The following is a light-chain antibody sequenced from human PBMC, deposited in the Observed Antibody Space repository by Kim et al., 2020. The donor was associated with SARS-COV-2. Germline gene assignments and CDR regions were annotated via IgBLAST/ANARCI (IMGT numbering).Light chain of an antibody. CDR1: NSNIGSNI. J-gene: IGLJ3*02. CDR2: NNN. V-gene: IGLV1-44*01. CDR3: AAWDDRLNGWV. Sequence: QSVVTQPPSASGTPGQRVTISCSGGNSNIGSNIVNWYQQLPGTAPKLLLYNNNQRPSGVPDRFSGSKSGTSASLAISGLQSEDEADYYCAAWDDRLNGWVFGGGTQLTVL.